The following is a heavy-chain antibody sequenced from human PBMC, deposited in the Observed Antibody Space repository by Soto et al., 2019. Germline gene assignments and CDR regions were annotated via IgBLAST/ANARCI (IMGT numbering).Heavy chain of an antibody. CDR2: INSDGSST. Sequence: EVQLVESGGGLVQPGGSLRLSCAASGFTLRGYWMHWVRQAPGKGLVWVSRINSDGSSTSYADSVTGRFTISRDKAKNTLYLQMNSLRDEDTAVYYGATDGRLGQFDVWGQGTLVTASS. D-gene: IGHD1-1*01. CDR3: ATDGRLGQFDV. J-gene: IGHJ4*02. V-gene: IGHV3-74*01. CDR1: GFTLRGYW.